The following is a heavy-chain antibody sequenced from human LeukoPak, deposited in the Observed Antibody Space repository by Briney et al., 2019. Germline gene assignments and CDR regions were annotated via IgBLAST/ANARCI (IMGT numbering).Heavy chain of an antibody. V-gene: IGHV3-23*01. CDR2: ISGSGGST. CDR1: GFTFSSYA. J-gene: IGHJ4*02. CDR3: AKDRRGITGTTGNFDY. D-gene: IGHD1-20*01. Sequence: GGSLRLSCAASGFTFSSYAMSWVRQAPGKGLEWVSAISGSGGSTYYADSVKGRFTISRDSSKNTLYLQMNSLRAEDTAVYYCAKDRRGITGTTGNFDYWGQGTLVTVSS.